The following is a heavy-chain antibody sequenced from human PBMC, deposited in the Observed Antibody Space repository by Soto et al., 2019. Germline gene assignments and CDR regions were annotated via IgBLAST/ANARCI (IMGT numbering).Heavy chain of an antibody. CDR2: IKSKTDGGTT. CDR3: TTGVGSGWPYYFDY. CDR1: GFTFSNAW. J-gene: IGHJ4*02. D-gene: IGHD6-19*01. V-gene: IGHV3-15*07. Sequence: GGSLRLSCAASGFTFSNAWMNWVRQAPGKGLEWVGRIKSKTDGGTTDYAAPVKGRFTISRDDSKNTLYLQMNSLKTEDTAVYYCTTGVGSGWPYYFDYWGQGTLVTVSS.